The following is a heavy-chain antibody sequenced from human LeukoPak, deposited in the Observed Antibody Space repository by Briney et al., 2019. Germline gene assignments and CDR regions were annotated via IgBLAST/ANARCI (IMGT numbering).Heavy chain of an antibody. Sequence: SETLSLTCAVSGYSISSAYYGGWIRQPPGKGLEWIGNIHHSGNTYYNPSLKSRVTMSVDTSKNQFSLKLSSVTAADTAVYYCARVAYYGSGTYHRFEYWGQGTLVTVSS. D-gene: IGHD3-10*01. J-gene: IGHJ4*02. V-gene: IGHV4-38-2*01. CDR3: ARVAYYGSGTYHRFEY. CDR2: IHHSGNT. CDR1: GYSISSAYY.